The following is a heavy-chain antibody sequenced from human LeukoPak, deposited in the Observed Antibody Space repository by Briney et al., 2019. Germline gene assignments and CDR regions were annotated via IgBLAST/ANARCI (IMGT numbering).Heavy chain of an antibody. CDR3: ARDYDILTGYPLGAFDY. CDR1: GFTFSSYA. V-gene: IGHV3-30-3*01. J-gene: IGHJ4*02. Sequence: GGSLRLSCAASGFTFSSYAMHWVRQAPGKGLVWVAVISYDGSNKYYADSVKGRFTISRDNSKNTLYLQMNSLRAEDTAVYYCARDYDILTGYPLGAFDYWGQGTLVTVSS. D-gene: IGHD3-9*01. CDR2: ISYDGSNK.